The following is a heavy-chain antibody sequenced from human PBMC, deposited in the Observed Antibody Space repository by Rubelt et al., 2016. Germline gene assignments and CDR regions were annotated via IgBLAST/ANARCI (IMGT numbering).Heavy chain of an antibody. CDR1: GYTFTSYG. CDR3: AREHPSLVGADAFDI. V-gene: IGHV1-18*01. J-gene: IGHJ3*02. CDR2: INAGNGNT. D-gene: IGHD1-26*01. Sequence: QVQLVQSGAEVKKPGASVKVSCKASGYTFTSYGISWVRQAPGQGLEWMGWINAGNGNTKYSQKFQGSVTITRDKTASTGYMELGSQYSEDTTGYYCAREHPSLVGADAFDIWGQGTMVTVSS.